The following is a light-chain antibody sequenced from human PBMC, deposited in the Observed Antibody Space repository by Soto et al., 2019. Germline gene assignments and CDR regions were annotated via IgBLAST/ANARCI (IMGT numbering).Light chain of an antibody. CDR1: ESIRTW. V-gene: IGKV1-9*01. Sequence: DIQMTQSPSTLSASIGDRVTITCRASESIRTWLAWYQQKPGKAPKLLIYAASTLQGGVPSRFSGSGSGTDFTLTISSLQPEDVATYYCQQLDSYPLTLGGGTKVDIK. CDR2: AAS. J-gene: IGKJ4*01. CDR3: QQLDSYPLT.